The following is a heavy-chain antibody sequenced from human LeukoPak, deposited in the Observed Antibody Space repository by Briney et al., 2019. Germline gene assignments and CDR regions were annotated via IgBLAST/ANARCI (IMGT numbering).Heavy chain of an antibody. V-gene: IGHV3-11*04. CDR3: AKLGRNYFDY. Sequence: TSGGSLRLSCAASGFTFSDYYINWIRQAPGKGLEWVSYISSSGSTIYYADSVKGRFTISRDNAKNSLYLQMNSLRAEDTAVYYCAKLGRNYFDYWGQGTLVTVSS. CDR2: ISSSGSTI. D-gene: IGHD3-10*01. CDR1: GFTFSDYY. J-gene: IGHJ4*02.